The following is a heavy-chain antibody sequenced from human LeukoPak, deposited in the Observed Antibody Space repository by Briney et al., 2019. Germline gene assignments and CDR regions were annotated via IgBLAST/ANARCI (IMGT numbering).Heavy chain of an antibody. D-gene: IGHD3-3*01. Sequence: KPSETLSLTCPVSGGSISSSSYYWGGIRQPPGKGLAWIRSIYYSGLTYYNPSLKSRVTISVDTSKNQFSLKLSSVTAADTAVYYCATPTVDYDFWSGYLRGYYFDYWGQGNLVTVSS. J-gene: IGHJ4*02. CDR1: GGSISSSSYY. CDR2: IYYSGLT. V-gene: IGHV4-39*01. CDR3: ATPTVDYDFWSGYLRGYYFDY.